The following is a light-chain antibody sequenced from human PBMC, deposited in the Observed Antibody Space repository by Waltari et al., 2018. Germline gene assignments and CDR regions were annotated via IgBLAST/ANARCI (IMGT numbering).Light chain of an antibody. CDR2: DDS. Sequence: SSVLTQPPSVSLAPGKTARITCGGNKLGVKSVQWYQQRPGPAPVVVIYDDSDRPSGIPERFSGSNSGNTATLTISGVEAGDEADYYCQVWDSSTDHVVFGGGTKLTVL. CDR3: QVWDSSTDHVV. CDR1: KLGVKS. J-gene: IGLJ2*01. V-gene: IGLV3-21*01.